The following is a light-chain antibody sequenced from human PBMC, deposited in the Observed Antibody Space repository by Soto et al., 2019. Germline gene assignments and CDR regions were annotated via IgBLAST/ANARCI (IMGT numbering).Light chain of an antibody. V-gene: IGLV2-23*01. CDR2: EGS. J-gene: IGLJ3*02. Sequence: QSALTQPPSVSGSPGQSVTMSCTGTRYDVGGYNYVSWYQQHPGKAPKVIIYEGSKRPSGVSNRFSGSKSGNTASLTISGLQAEDEADYYCCSYAGSSTLVFGGGTKLTVL. CDR1: RYDVGGYNY. CDR3: CSYAGSSTLV.